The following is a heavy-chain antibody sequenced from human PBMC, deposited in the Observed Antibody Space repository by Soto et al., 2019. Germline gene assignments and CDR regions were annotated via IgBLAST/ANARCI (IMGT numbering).Heavy chain of an antibody. V-gene: IGHV3-11*01. Sequence: GGSLRLSCAASGFTFSDYFMSWIRQAPGKGLEWVSYISENGRSTYYADSVKGRFTISRDNAKNSLYLQVSSLRAEDTAVYYCARDLGTAIIPYWGQGTLVTVSS. CDR1: GFTFSDYF. CDR2: ISENGRST. D-gene: IGHD5-18*01. CDR3: ARDLGTAIIPY. J-gene: IGHJ4*02.